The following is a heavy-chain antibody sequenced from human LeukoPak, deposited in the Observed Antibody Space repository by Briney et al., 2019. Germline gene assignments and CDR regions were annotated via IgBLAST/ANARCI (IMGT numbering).Heavy chain of an antibody. V-gene: IGHV3-7*01. CDR2: IKQDGSEK. CDR1: GFTFSSYW. Sequence: GGSLRLSCAASGFTFSSYWMSWVRQAPGKGLEWVANIKQDGSEKYYVDSVKGRFTISRDNAKNSLYLQMNSLRAEDTAVYYCARTRLRYFHWLLYDAFDIWGQGTMVTVSS. D-gene: IGHD3-9*01. CDR3: ARTRLRYFHWLLYDAFDI. J-gene: IGHJ3*02.